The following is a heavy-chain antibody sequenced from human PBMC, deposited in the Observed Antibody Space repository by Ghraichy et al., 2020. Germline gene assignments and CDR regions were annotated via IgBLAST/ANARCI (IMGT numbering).Heavy chain of an antibody. J-gene: IGHJ6*03. CDR1: GYILTDYY. CDR3: ARGGREIYYYYFMDV. Sequence: ASVKVSCKASGYILTDYYIHWVRQAPGQGLEWMGWINPNSGSANYEQNFQDRVTMTRDTSISTAYMELSRLRFDDTAVYYCARGGREIYYYYFMDVWGKGTTVTVSS. CDR2: INPNSGSA. V-gene: IGHV1-2*02.